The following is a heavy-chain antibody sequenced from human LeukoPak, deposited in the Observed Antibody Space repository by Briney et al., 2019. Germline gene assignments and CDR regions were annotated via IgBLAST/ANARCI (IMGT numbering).Heavy chain of an antibody. CDR2: MYLSGTT. D-gene: IGHD2/OR15-2a*01. Sequence: SETLSLTCTVSGDSINSLDLWSWVRQPPGKGLEWIGEMYLSGTTHSNPSVKSRVTISIDKSKNQFFLNLSSVTAADTAVYYCAKANGNSWHVYWFFDLWGRGTLVTVSS. J-gene: IGHJ2*01. CDR1: GDSINSLDL. CDR3: AKANGNSWHVYWFFDL. V-gene: IGHV4-4*02.